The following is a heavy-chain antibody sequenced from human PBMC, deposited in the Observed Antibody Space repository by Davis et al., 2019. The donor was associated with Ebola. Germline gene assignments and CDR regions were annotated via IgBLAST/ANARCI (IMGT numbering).Heavy chain of an antibody. D-gene: IGHD3-3*01. CDR3: ARDVFGMVGGGNPLYYYYYYGMDV. CDR2: IHSDRST. Sequence: SETLSLTCTVSGGSISSPTHYWGWIRQPPGKGLEWIGSIHSDRSTYYNPSLKSRVTMSVDTSKNQFSLQLNSVTPEDTAVYYCARDVFGMVGGGNPLYYYYYYGMDVWGKGTTVTVSS. CDR1: GGSISSPTHY. J-gene: IGHJ6*04. V-gene: IGHV4-39*02.